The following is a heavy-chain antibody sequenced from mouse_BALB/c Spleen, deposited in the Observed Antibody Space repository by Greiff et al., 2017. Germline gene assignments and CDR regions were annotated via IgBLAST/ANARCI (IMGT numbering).Heavy chain of an antibody. CDR2: IAPGSGST. CDR1: GYTFTSYW. J-gene: IGHJ2*01. V-gene: IGHV1S41*01. CDR3: ARDYDYYFDY. Sequence: DLVKPGASVKLSCKASGYTFTSYWINWIKQRPGQGLEWIGRIAPGSGSTYYNEMFKGKATLTVDTSSNTAYLQLSSLTSEDTAVYYCARDYDYYFDYWGQGTTLTVSS. D-gene: IGHD2-4*01.